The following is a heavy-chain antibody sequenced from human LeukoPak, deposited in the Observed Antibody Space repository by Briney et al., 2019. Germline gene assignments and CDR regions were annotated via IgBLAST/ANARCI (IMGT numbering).Heavy chain of an antibody. J-gene: IGHJ4*02. CDR3: AREMATTSDY. CDR1: GFTVSSNY. V-gene: IGHV3-66*01. CDR2: IYSGGST. Sequence: GGSLRLSCVASGFTVSSNYMSWVRQAPGKGLEWVSVIYSGGSTYYADSVKGRFTISRDNSKNTLYLQMNSLRAEDTAVYYCAREMATTSDYWGQGTLVTVSS. D-gene: IGHD5-24*01.